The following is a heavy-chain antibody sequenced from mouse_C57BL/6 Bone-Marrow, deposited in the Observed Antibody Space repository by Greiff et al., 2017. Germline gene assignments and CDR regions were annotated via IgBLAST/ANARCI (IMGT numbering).Heavy chain of an antibody. CDR3: ASLYYYGSRYFDY. CDR1: GYTFTSYW. CDR2: IDPSDSYT. J-gene: IGHJ2*01. D-gene: IGHD1-1*01. Sequence: QVQLQQPGAELVRPGTSVKLSCKASGYTFTSYWMHWVKQRPGQGLEWIGVIDPSDSYTNYNQKFKGKAPLTVDTSSSTAYLQLSSLTSEDSAVYYCASLYYYGSRYFDYGGQGTTLTVSS. V-gene: IGHV1-59*01.